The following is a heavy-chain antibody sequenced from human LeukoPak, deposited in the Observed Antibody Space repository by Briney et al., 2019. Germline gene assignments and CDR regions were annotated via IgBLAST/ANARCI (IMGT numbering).Heavy chain of an antibody. Sequence: ASVKVSCKASGYTFTSYDINWVRQATGQGLEWMGWMNPNSGNTGYAQKFQGRVTMTRNTSISTAYMDLSSLRSEDTAVYYCARGRLVYYGMDVWGQGTTVTVSS. J-gene: IGHJ6*02. CDR3: ARGRLVYYGMDV. V-gene: IGHV1-8*01. D-gene: IGHD3-10*01. CDR1: GYTFTSYD. CDR2: MNPNSGNT.